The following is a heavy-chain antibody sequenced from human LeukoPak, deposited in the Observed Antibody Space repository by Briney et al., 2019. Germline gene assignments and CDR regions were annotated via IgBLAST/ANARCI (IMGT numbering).Heavy chain of an antibody. CDR1: GGSFSDSY. Sequence: PSETLSLTCAVYGGSFSDSYWTWIRQPPGKGLEWIGEINHSGSTNYNPSLKSRVTISVDTSKNQFSLKLSSVTAADTAVYYCATASGPYSAFDIWGQGTMVTVSS. D-gene: IGHD3-10*01. J-gene: IGHJ3*02. CDR3: ATASGPYSAFDI. V-gene: IGHV4-34*01. CDR2: INHSGST.